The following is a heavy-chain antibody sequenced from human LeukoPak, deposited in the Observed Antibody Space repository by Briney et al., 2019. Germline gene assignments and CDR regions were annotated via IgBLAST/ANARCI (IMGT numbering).Heavy chain of an antibody. CDR2: ISSNGGST. V-gene: IGHV3-64*01. CDR3: ARRGSYYGDSMDY. Sequence: GGSLRLSCAASGFTFSSYAMHWVRQGPGKGLEYVSGISSNGGSTYYANSVKGRFTISRDNSKNTLYLQMGSLRAEDMAVYHCARRGSYYGDSMDYWGQGTLVTVPS. D-gene: IGHD1-26*01. CDR1: GFTFSSYA. J-gene: IGHJ4*02.